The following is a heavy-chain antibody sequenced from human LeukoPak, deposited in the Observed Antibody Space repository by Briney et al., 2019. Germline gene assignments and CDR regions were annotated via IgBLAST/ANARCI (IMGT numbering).Heavy chain of an antibody. D-gene: IGHD6-6*01. CDR1: GFTFSSYW. CDR3: AKDDEYSSSSPYYYYYYMDV. J-gene: IGHJ6*03. V-gene: IGHV3-7*01. Sequence: PGGSLRLSCAASGFTFSSYWMSWVRQAPGKGLEWVANIKQDGSEKYYVDSVKGRFTISRDNAKNSLYLQMNSLRAEDTAVYYCAKDDEYSSSSPYYYYYYMDVWGKGTTVTVSS. CDR2: IKQDGSEK.